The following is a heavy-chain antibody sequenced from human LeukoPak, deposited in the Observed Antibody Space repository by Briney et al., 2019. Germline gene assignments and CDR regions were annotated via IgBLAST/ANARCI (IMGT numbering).Heavy chain of an antibody. V-gene: IGHV1-18*04. CDR2: INAYNGNT. CDR1: GYTFTAYY. Sequence: ASVKVSCKASGYTFTAYYMHWGRQAPGQGLEWMGWINAYNGNTNYAQNLQGRVTMTTDTSTSTAYMELRSLRSDDTAVYYCARRQGTTLNFDYWGQGTLVTVSS. D-gene: IGHD1-1*01. CDR3: ARRQGTTLNFDY. J-gene: IGHJ4*02.